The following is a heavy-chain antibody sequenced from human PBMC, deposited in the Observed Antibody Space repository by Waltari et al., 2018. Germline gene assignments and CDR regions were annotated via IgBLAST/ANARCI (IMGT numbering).Heavy chain of an antibody. J-gene: IGHJ5*01. CDR2: ISSTGSTI. CDR1: GFTFTNYG. V-gene: IGHV3-48*01. CDR3: ARRFDS. Sequence: EVQLVESGGGLVQPGGSLRLSCAASGFTFTNYGMNWVRQAPGKGLGWVSYISSTGSTIYYRDSVKGRFTISRDDAKNSLYLQMNSLRAEDTALYYCARRFDSWGQGTLVTVSS.